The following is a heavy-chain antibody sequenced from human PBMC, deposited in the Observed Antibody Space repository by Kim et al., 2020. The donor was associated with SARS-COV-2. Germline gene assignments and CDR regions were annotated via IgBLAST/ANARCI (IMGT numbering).Heavy chain of an antibody. CDR1: GYTFTSYD. V-gene: IGHV1-8*01. CDR3: ARGGATNDYDFWSGYYRGASISNSHMDV. J-gene: IGHJ6*04. Sequence: ASVKVSCKASGYTFTSYDINWVRQATGQGLEWMGWMNPNSGNTGYAQKFQGRVTMTRNTSISTAYMELSSLRSEDTAVYYCARGGATNDYDFWSGYYRGASISNSHMDVWGKGTTVTVSS. D-gene: IGHD3-3*01. CDR2: MNPNSGNT.